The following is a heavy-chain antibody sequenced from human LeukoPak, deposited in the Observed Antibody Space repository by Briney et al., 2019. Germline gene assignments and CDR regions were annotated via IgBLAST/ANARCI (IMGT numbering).Heavy chain of an antibody. V-gene: IGHV4-61*03. J-gene: IGHJ5*02. Sequence: PSETLSLTCTVSGGSISSSSYYWGWIRQPPGKGLEWIGYIYYSGSTNYNPSLKSRVTISVDTSKNHFSLKLSSVTAADTAIYYCARDVLVGATELDPWGQGTLVTVSS. CDR2: IYYSGST. CDR3: ARDVLVGATELDP. CDR1: GGSISSSSYY. D-gene: IGHD1-26*01.